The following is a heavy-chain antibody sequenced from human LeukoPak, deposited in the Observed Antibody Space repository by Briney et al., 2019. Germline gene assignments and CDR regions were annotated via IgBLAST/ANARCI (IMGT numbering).Heavy chain of an antibody. V-gene: IGHV3-23*01. Sequence: PGGSMTLSCAASGFTFSSYARSWVRPAPGKGREWVAAISGSGGSTYYADSVKGRLTIFRDNSKHTLYLEMNSLRAEDTAVYYCAKGGITIFGVVIKSNWFDSWGQGTLVTVSS. CDR1: GFTFSSYA. CDR3: AKGGITIFGVVIKSNWFDS. J-gene: IGHJ5*01. CDR2: ISGSGGST. D-gene: IGHD3-3*01.